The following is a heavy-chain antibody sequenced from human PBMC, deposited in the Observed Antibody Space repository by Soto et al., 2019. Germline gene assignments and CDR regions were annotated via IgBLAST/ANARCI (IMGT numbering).Heavy chain of an antibody. J-gene: IGHJ4*02. V-gene: IGHV4-31*03. D-gene: IGHD6-19*01. CDR2: TYYSENT. CDR1: VGSSSSGGYY. Sequence: TLSLTCTVSVGSSSSGGYYWNWILQHPGKGLEWIGYTYYSENTYYNPSLNSRITISADTSKNQFSLKLSSVTAADTAVYYCARLSSSGWPIDSWGQGTLVTVSS. CDR3: ARLSSSGWPIDS.